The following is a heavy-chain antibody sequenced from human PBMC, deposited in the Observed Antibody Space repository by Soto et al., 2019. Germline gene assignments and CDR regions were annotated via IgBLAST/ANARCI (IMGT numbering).Heavy chain of an antibody. CDR3: ARDRRGSRWYYFAY. CDR1: GYTFTSYA. Sequence: QVQLVQSGAEVKKPGASVKVSCKASGYTFTSYAMHWVRQAPGQRLEWMGWINADNNNTKYSQKFQGRVTITRDTSASTAYMERSSLRSEHTAVYYCARDRRGSRWYYFAYWGRGPLVTVSS. CDR2: INADNNNT. V-gene: IGHV1-3*01. J-gene: IGHJ4*02. D-gene: IGHD6-13*01.